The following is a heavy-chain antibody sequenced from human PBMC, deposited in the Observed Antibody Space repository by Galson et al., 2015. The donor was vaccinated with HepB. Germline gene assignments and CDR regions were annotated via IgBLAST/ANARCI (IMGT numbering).Heavy chain of an antibody. Sequence: SLRLSCAASGFTFSSYAMHWVRQAPGKGLEWVAVISYDGSNKYYADSVKGRFTISRDNSKNTLYLQMNSLRAEDTAVYYCARGGGESYYHLRYYFDYWGQGTLVTVSS. J-gene: IGHJ4*02. D-gene: IGHD1-26*01. CDR2: ISYDGSNK. CDR1: GFTFSSYA. CDR3: ARGGGESYYHLRYYFDY. V-gene: IGHV3-30-3*01.